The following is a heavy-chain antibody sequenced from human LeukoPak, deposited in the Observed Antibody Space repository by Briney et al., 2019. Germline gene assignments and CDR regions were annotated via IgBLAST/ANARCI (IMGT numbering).Heavy chain of an antibody. CDR3: ASMTTYCGGDCYFFDY. CDR1: GFTFSSYS. CDR2: ISSSSNII. J-gene: IGHJ4*02. Sequence: GGSLRLSCAASGFTFSSYSMNWVRQAPGKGLEWVSYISSSSNIINYADSVKGRFTISRDNAKSSLYLQMNSLRGEDTAVYYCASMTTYCGGDCYFFDYWGQGTLVTVSS. V-gene: IGHV3-48*04. D-gene: IGHD2-21*02.